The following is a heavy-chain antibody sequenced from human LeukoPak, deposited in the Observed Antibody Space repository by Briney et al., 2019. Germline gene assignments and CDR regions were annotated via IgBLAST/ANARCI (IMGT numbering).Heavy chain of an antibody. CDR3: AGGLSDYYYTVGY. J-gene: IGHJ4*02. V-gene: IGHV3-74*01. CDR2: INSDGSNT. D-gene: IGHD3-22*01. Sequence: GGSLRLSCTTSGFTVTNYWMHWVCQAPGKGLVWVSRINSDGSNTNYAGSVKGRFTISRDNARNTLYLQMNGLRAEDTAVYYCAGGLSDYYYTVGYWGQGTLVTVSS. CDR1: GFTVTNYW.